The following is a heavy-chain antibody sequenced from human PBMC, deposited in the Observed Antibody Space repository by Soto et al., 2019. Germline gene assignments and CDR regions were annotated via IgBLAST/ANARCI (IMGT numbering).Heavy chain of an antibody. CDR3: ARDTGGEPAYYYYGVDV. CDR1: GGSVSSGSYY. Sequence: QVQLQESGPGLVKPSETLSLTCTVSGGSVSSGSYYWSWIRQPPGKGLEWIGYIYYSGSTNYNPPLERRVTISVATSPNQFSRKLCSVTAADPAVYYCARDTGGEPAYYYYGVDVWGQGTTVPVSS. CDR2: IYYSGST. D-gene: IGHD3-16*01. V-gene: IGHV4-61*01. J-gene: IGHJ6*02.